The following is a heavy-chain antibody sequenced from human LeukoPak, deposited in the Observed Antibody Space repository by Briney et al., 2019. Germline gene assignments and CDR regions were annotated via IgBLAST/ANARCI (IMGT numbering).Heavy chain of an antibody. CDR3: TTVWNCGGDCSDAFDI. CDR1: GFSFRNAW. J-gene: IGHJ3*02. CDR2: IKSTTDGGTT. Sequence: GGTLRLSCAASGFSFRNAWMSWARQAPGKGREWVGRIKSTTDGGTTDYAAPVKRRFTISRDDSKNTLYLQMNSLKTEDTAVYYCTTVWNCGGDCSDAFDIWGEGTMVTVSS. V-gene: IGHV3-15*01. D-gene: IGHD2-21*02.